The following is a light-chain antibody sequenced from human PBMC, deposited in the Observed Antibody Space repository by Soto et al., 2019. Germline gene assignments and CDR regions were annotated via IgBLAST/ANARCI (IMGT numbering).Light chain of an antibody. CDR1: QRISSN. CDR3: QQLYSYPT. V-gene: IGKV3-15*01. J-gene: IGKJ5*01. Sequence: EVVMTQSPATLSVSPGERATLSCRASQRISSNLAWYQQRPGQAPRLLIYGASTRAPGIPARFSGSGSETEFTLTISSLQPEDFAFYYCQQLYSYPTFGQGTRLEIK. CDR2: GAS.